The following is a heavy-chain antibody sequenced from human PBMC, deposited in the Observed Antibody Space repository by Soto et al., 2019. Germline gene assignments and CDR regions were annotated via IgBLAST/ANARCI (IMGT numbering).Heavy chain of an antibody. J-gene: IGHJ6*02. CDR3: AVRGVTSPFGYYYGLDV. Sequence: PGGSLRLSCAASGFTFSSYAMSWVRQAPGKGLEWVSAISGSGGGTYYADSVKGLFTISRDNSKNTLYLQMNSQRAEDTAVYYSAVRGVTSPFGYYYGLDVWGQGTTVTGSS. CDR2: ISGSGGGT. V-gene: IGHV3-23*01. CDR1: GFTFSSYA. D-gene: IGHD3-10*01.